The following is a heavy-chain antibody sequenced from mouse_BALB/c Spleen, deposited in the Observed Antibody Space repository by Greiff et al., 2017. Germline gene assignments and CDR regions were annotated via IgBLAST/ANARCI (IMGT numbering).Heavy chain of an antibody. J-gene: IGHJ2*01. D-gene: IGHD1-1*01. V-gene: IGHV3-2*02. CDR2: ISYSGST. Sequence: EVQLVESGPGLVKPSQSLSLTCTVTGYSITSDYAWNWIRQFPGNKLEWMGYISYSGSTSYNPSLKSRISITRDTSKNQFFLQLNSVTTEDTATYYCARLGPYYYGSSYRDYWGQGTTLTVSS. CDR1: GYSITSDYA. CDR3: ARLGPYYYGSSYRDY.